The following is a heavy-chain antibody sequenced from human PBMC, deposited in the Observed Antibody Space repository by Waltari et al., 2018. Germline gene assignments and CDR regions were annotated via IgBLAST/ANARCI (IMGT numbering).Heavy chain of an antibody. CDR3: ARGEGAHWLPPPHYYGMDV. CDR2: ISSSSSTI. D-gene: IGHD3-9*01. CDR1: GFTFSSYS. V-gene: IGHV3-48*01. J-gene: IGHJ6*02. Sequence: EVQLVESGGGLVQPGGSLRLSCAASGFTFSSYSMNWVRQAPGKGLEWVSYISSSSSTIYYADSVKGRFTISRDNAKNSLYLQMNSLRAEDTAVYYCARGEGAHWLPPPHYYGMDVWGQGTTVTVSS.